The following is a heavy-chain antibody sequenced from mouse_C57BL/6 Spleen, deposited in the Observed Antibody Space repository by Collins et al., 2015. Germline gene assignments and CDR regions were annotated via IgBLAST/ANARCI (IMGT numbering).Heavy chain of an antibody. J-gene: IGHJ4*01. D-gene: IGHD1-1*01. CDR3: ARSSITTVRETYAMDY. V-gene: IGHV1-72*01. CDR2: IDPNSGGT. CDR1: GYTFTSYW. Sequence: QVQLQQPGAELVKPGASVKLSCKASGYTFTSYWMHWVKQRPGRGLEWIGRIDPNSGGTKYNEKFKSKATLTVDKPSSTAYMQLSSLTSEDSAVYYCARSSITTVRETYAMDYWGQGTSVTVSS.